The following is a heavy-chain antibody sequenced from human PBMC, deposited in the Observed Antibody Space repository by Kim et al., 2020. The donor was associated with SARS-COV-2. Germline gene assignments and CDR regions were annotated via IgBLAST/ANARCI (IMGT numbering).Heavy chain of an antibody. Sequence: ASVKVSCKASGYTFTSYGISWVRQAPGQGLEWMGWISAYNGNTNYAQKLQGRVTMTTDTSTSTAYMELRSLRSDDTAVYYCATSNPDCSSTSCRKPRFDYWGQGTLVTVSS. CDR1: GYTFTSYG. CDR3: ATSNPDCSSTSCRKPRFDY. V-gene: IGHV1-18*01. J-gene: IGHJ4*02. CDR2: ISAYNGNT. D-gene: IGHD2-2*01.